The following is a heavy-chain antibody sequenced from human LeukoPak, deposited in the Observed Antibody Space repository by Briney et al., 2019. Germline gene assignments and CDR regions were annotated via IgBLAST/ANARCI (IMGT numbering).Heavy chain of an antibody. CDR2: ISGDGSLT. CDR3: ASLLTPYHGSGGGGMDV. D-gene: IGHD3-10*01. Sequence: GGSLRLSCAASGFTFSTHWMYWVAQPPGKELVWVSRISGDGSLTSYADSVRGRFTISRDNAKETLYLQMTSLRVEDTAVYSCASLLTPYHGSGGGGMDVWGQGTTVTVSS. J-gene: IGHJ6*02. CDR1: GFTFSTHW. V-gene: IGHV3-74*01.